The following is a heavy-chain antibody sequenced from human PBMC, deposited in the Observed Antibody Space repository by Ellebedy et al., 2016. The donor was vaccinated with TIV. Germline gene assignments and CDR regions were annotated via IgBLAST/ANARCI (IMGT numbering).Heavy chain of an antibody. D-gene: IGHD2-8*02. CDR2: MFYSGDT. Sequence: MPSETLSLTCSVSGDSINNYYWSWIRQPPGKGLQWMGYMFYSGDTSYNPSLRSRPTISVDTSKNQVSLVLTSVTAADTAVYYCAAGGRILDYFVSWGQGTLVTVSS. CDR3: AAGGRILDYFVS. CDR1: GDSINNYY. V-gene: IGHV4-59*08. J-gene: IGHJ4*02.